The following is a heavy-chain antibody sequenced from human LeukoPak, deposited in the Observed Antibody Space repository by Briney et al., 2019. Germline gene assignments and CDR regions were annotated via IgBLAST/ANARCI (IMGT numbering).Heavy chain of an antibody. J-gene: IGHJ4*02. D-gene: IGHD5-18*01. CDR3: ARARHGYIYGYRPNELGHFFDY. CDR2: ISPSGGST. Sequence: ASVKVSCKAFGYTFTSNYMHWVRQAPGQGPEWMGVISPSGGSTTYAQKFQGRVTLTRDMSTSTDYLELSSLRSEDTAVYYCARARHGYIYGYRPNELGHFFDYWGQGTLVTVSS. CDR1: GYTFTSNY. V-gene: IGHV1-46*01.